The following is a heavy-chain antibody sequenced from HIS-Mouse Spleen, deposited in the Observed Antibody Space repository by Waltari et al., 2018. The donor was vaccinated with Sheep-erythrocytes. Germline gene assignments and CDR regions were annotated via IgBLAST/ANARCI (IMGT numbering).Heavy chain of an antibody. D-gene: IGHD6-6*01. Sequence: QVQLQQWGAGLLKPSETLSLTCAVYGGSFSGYYWSWIRQPPGKGLGWIGEINHSGSTNDNPSLKSRVTISVDTSKNQFSLKLSSVTAADTAVYYCARALSIAARPNWFDPWGQGTLVTVSS. V-gene: IGHV4-34*01. CDR2: INHSGST. CDR1: GGSFSGYY. J-gene: IGHJ5*02. CDR3: ARALSIAARPNWFDP.